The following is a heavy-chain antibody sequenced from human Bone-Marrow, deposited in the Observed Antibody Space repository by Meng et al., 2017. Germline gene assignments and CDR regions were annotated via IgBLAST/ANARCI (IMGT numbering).Heavy chain of an antibody. CDR1: GDSIRSDIW. Sequence: QVQLQESGPGLVKPSGSLSRTCTVSGDSIRSDIWWSWVRQPPGKGLEWIGEGYHRGDTNYNPSLKSRVDISVDKSKNQFYLSLFSVTAADTAVYYCGRDQGRELINHWGQGTLVTVSS. D-gene: IGHD1-7*01. CDR3: GRDQGRELINH. J-gene: IGHJ4*02. V-gene: IGHV4-4*02. CDR2: GYHRGDT.